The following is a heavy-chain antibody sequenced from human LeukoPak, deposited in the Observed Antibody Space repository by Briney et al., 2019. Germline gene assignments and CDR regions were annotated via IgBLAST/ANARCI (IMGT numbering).Heavy chain of an antibody. D-gene: IGHD6-19*01. CDR1: GYTFTSYY. V-gene: IGHV1-46*01. CDR3: VFLNTGWYTDGL. CDR2: INPSGGST. J-gene: IGHJ3*01. Sequence: ASVKVSCKASGYTFTSYYMHWVRQAPGQGLEWIGIINPSGGSTSYAQKFQGRVTMTRDMSTSTVYMELSSLRTEDTALYYCVFLNTGWYTDGLWGQGTMVTVSS.